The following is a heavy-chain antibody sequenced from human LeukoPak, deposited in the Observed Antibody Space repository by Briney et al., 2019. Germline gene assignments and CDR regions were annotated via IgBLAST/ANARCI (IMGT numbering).Heavy chain of an antibody. CDR2: ISSSSSAI. CDR1: GLRFSSYW. J-gene: IGHJ4*02. Sequence: PGGSLRLSCAASGLRFSSYWMDWVRQAPGKGLEWVSYISSSSSAIYYADSVKGRFTISRDNAKNSLYLQMNSLRDEDTAVYYCARARGYSVDYWGQGTLVTVSS. CDR3: ARARGYSVDY. D-gene: IGHD5-18*01. V-gene: IGHV3-48*02.